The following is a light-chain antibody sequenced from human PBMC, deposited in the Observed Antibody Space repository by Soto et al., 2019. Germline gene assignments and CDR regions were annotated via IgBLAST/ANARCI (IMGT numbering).Light chain of an antibody. V-gene: IGKV1-27*01. CDR1: QGISNY. CDR2: GAS. J-gene: IGKJ3*01. CDR3: QKYNSAPQT. Sequence: DIQMTQSPSSLSASVGDRVSITCRASQGISNYLAWYQHKPGKVPKLLMYGASTLQSGVPSRFSGSGSGTEFTLIISSLQPEDVATYYCQKYNSAPQTFGPGTKVDIK.